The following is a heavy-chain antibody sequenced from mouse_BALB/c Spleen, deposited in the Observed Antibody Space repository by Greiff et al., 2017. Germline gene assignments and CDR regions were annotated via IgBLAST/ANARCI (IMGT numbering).Heavy chain of an antibody. D-gene: IGHD1-1*02. CDR1: GYSITSGYY. J-gene: IGHJ1*01. CDR2: ISYDGSN. V-gene: IGHV3-6*02. CDR3: ARWGGNFDV. Sequence: EVKLMESGPGLVKPSQSLSLTCSVTGYSITSGYYWNWIRQFPGNKLEWMGYISYDGSNNYNPSLKNRISITRDTSKNQFFLKLNSVTTEDTATYYCARWGGNFDVWGAGTTVTVSS.